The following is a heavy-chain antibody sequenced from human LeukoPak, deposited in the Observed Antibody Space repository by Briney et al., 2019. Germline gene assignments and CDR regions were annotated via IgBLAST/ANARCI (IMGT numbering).Heavy chain of an antibody. Sequence: PGGSLRLSCAASGLTLSGYSMNWVRRAPGKGPEWVSYITTSSRYIYYADSVKGRFTISRDNARNSLYLQMNSLRADDTGIYYCARSHWPLNSGEYEGIEYWGQGALVTVSS. CDR1: GLTLSGYS. V-gene: IGHV3-21*01. CDR2: ITTSSRYI. J-gene: IGHJ4*02. CDR3: ARSHWPLNSGEYEGIEY. D-gene: IGHD4-17*01.